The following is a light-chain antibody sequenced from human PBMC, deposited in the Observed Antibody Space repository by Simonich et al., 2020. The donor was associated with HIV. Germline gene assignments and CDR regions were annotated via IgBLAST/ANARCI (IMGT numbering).Light chain of an antibody. CDR2: GSS. CDR1: QSVISI. V-gene: IGKV3-15*01. CDR3: QQYNNWSYT. Sequence: EIVMTQSPATLSVSPGERTTLSCSASQSVISILAWYQKNPGQAPMLIIYGSSTRATGIPPRFSGSGSGTEFTLTISSMQSEDFAVYYCQQYNNWSYTFGQGTKLEIK. J-gene: IGKJ2*01.